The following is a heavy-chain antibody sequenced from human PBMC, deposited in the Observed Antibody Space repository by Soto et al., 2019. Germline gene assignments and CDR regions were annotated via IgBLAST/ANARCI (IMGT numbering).Heavy chain of an antibody. CDR1: GYTFTSYD. Sequence: GASVKVSCKASGYTFTSYDINWVRQATGQGLEWMGWMNPNSGNTGYAQKFQGRVTMTRNTSISTAYMELSSLRSEDTAVYYCARDFFQIGLTSAWYATFDIWGQGTMVTVSS. J-gene: IGHJ3*02. V-gene: IGHV1-8*01. CDR2: MNPNSGNT. CDR3: ARDFFQIGLTSAWYATFDI. D-gene: IGHD6-19*01.